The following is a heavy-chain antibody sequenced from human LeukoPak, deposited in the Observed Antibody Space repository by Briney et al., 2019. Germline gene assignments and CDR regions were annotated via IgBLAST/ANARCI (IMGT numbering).Heavy chain of an antibody. J-gene: IGHJ4*02. D-gene: IGHD3-10*01. Sequence: PGGSLRLSCAASGFTFSSYSMNWVRQPPGKGLEWIGEINHSGSTNYNPSLKSRVTISVDTSKNQFSLKLSSVTAADTAVYYCASRRWFGELYYFDYWGQGTLVTVSS. CDR1: GFTFSSYS. CDR2: INHSGST. CDR3: ASRRWFGELYYFDY. V-gene: IGHV4-34*01.